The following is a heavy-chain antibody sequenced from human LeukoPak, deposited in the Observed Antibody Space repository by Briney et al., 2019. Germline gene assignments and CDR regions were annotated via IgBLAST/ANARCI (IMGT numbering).Heavy chain of an antibody. CDR1: GFTFSSYA. CDR2: ISYDGSNK. V-gene: IGHV3-30-3*01. D-gene: IGHD3-22*01. J-gene: IGHJ4*02. CDR3: ARAQNYYDSSGYTFDY. Sequence: QPGRSLRLSCAASGFTFSSYAMHWVRQAPGRGLEWVAVISYDGSNKYYADSVKGRFTSSRDNAKNFLFLQMNSLRAEDTAVYYCARAQNYYDSSGYTFDYWGQGTLVTVSS.